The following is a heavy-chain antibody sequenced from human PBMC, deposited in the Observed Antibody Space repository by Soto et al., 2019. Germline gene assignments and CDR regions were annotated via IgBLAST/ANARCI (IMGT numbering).Heavy chain of an antibody. CDR1: GDSIRSSY. Sequence: SETLSLTGTVSGDSIRSSYWSWVRQPPGKGLEWIGYVHYSGATNSNPSLKSRVTISADTSKNQFSLKVVSVTPSDTAVYFCARDLSGGSSWYEFDSWGPGILVTVSS. CDR2: VHYSGAT. V-gene: IGHV4-59*01. CDR3: ARDLSGGSSWYEFDS. J-gene: IGHJ4*02. D-gene: IGHD6-13*01.